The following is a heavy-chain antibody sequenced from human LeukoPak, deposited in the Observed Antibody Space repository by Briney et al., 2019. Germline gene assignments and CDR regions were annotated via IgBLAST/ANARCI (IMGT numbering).Heavy chain of an antibody. CDR1: GFTFSGYS. D-gene: IGHD3-16*01. CDR2: SSGDGSTI. J-gene: IGHJ4*02. CDR3: ARSFGGSLAIAY. Sequence: GSLRLSFAASGFTFSGYSMSWVRQAPGKGLEWVSYSSGDGSTIYYADSVKGRFTISRDNAKNSLSLQMNSLRDEDTAVYYCARSFGGSLAIAYWGQGTLVTASS. V-gene: IGHV3-48*02.